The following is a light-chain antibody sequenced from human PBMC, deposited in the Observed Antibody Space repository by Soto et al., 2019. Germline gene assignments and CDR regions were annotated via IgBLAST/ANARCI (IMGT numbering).Light chain of an antibody. CDR2: GAS. CDR3: QQYGRSWT. V-gene: IGKV3-20*01. CDR1: QSVFSNY. Sequence: EVVLTQSPGTLSLSPGGRATLSCRASQSVFSNYLAWYQQKPGQAPRLLIYGASSRATGVPDRFSGSGSGTDFTLTISRLEPEDFAMYHCQQYGRSWTFGQGTKVDIK. J-gene: IGKJ1*01.